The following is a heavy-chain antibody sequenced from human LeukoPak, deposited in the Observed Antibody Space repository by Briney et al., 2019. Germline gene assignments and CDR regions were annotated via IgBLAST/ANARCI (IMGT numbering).Heavy chain of an antibody. V-gene: IGHV3-74*01. J-gene: IGHJ4*02. CDR1: GFTFSSYW. Sequence: GGSLRLSCTASGFTFSSYWMHWVRQAPGKGLVWVSRINSDGSSTSYADSVKGRFTISRDNAKNSLYLQMNSLRAEDTAVYYCARVWNSYGQKAPGYWGQGTLVTVSS. CDR3: ARVWNSYGQKAPGY. D-gene: IGHD5-18*01. CDR2: INSDGSST.